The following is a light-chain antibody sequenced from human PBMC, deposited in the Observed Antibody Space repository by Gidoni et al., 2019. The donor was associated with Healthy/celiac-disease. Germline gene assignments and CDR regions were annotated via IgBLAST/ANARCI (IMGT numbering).Light chain of an antibody. Sequence: DILMTQSPSSLSASVGDRVTITCRASQSLSSYLNWYQQKPGKAPKLLIYAASSLQSGVPSRFSGSGSGTDFTLTISSLQPEDFATYYCQQSYSTPPTFXPXTKVDIK. V-gene: IGKV1-39*01. CDR1: QSLSSY. CDR3: QQSYSTPPT. J-gene: IGKJ3*01. CDR2: AAS.